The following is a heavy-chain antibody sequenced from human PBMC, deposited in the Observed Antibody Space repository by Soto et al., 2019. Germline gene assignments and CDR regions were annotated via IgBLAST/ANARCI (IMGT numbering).Heavy chain of an antibody. D-gene: IGHD1-26*01. CDR2: MSYDGSNE. J-gene: IGHJ4*01. Sequence: QVQLVESGGGVVQPGRSLRLSCAASGFTFSHYAMHWVRQAPGKGLEWVALMSYDGSNEYYADSVKGRFTISRDNSTNPLYLQLNGLRAEYTAVYYCAKDGSHNSDYSGHGPLVTVSS. CDR3: AKDGSHNSDY. V-gene: IGHV3-30*18. CDR1: GFTFSHYA.